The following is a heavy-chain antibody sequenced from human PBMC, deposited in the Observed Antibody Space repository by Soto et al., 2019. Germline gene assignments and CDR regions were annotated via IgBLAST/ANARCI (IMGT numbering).Heavy chain of an antibody. CDR3: VKGRYNSRWPNSDY. D-gene: IGHD1-20*01. CDR2: ILGDGSST. CDR1: GFTFNNYG. J-gene: IGHJ4*02. Sequence: PGGSLRLSCEVSGFTFNNYGIHWVRQAPGKGLEWVAVILGDGSSTDYAASVKGRFTISRDNSGSTLFLQMTNLRADDSAVYHCVKGRYNSRWPNSDYWGQGALVTVSS. V-gene: IGHV3-30*18.